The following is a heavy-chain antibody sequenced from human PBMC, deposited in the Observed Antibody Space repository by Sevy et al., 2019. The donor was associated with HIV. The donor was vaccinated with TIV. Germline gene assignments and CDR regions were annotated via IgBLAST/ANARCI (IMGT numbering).Heavy chain of an antibody. J-gene: IGHJ4*02. CDR1: DDSISDYY. V-gene: IGHV4-59*01. CDR2: IHYTGST. Sequence: SETLSLTCTISDDSISDYYWSWIRQAPKKGLEWIGFIHYTGSTNHNPSLRGRVTMSIDTSKRQISLKLRSVTVADTAVYYCPRGKVLTDYWGQGTLVTVSS. CDR3: PRGKVLTDY.